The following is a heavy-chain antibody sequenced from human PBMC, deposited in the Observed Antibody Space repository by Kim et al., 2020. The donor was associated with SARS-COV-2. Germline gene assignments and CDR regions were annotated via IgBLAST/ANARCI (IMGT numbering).Heavy chain of an antibody. D-gene: IGHD5-18*01. Sequence: GESLKISCKGSGYSFTSYWISSVRQMPGKGLEWMGRIDPSDSYTNYSPSFQGHVTISADKSISTAYLQWSSLKASDTAMYYCARPGYSYGLDNYYYGMDVWGQGTTVTVSS. CDR2: IDPSDSYT. CDR1: GYSFTSYW. CDR3: ARPGYSYGLDNYYYGMDV. V-gene: IGHV5-10-1*01. J-gene: IGHJ6*02.